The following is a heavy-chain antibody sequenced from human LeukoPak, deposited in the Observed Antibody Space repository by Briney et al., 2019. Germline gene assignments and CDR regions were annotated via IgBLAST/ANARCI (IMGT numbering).Heavy chain of an antibody. V-gene: IGHV3-23*01. J-gene: IGHJ4*02. Sequence: GGTLRLSCAASGFTFSSYGMSWVRQAPGKGLEWVSGLSNNGGATYYADSVKGRFTISRDNSKNTLYLQMNSLRAEDTAVYYCAKEGPEKYGDYGQYFDYWGQGTLVTVSS. D-gene: IGHD4-17*01. CDR3: AKEGPEKYGDYGQYFDY. CDR1: GFTFSSYG. CDR2: LSNNGGAT.